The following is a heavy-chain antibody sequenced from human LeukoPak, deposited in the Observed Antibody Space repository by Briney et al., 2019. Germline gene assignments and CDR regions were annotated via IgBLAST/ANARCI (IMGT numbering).Heavy chain of an antibody. J-gene: IGHJ5*02. Sequence: PSQTLSLTCTVSGGSISSGGYYWSWIRQHPGKGLEWIGYIYYSGSTNYNPSLKSRVTISLDTSKNQFSLKLSSVTAADSAFYYCARVVHSSGQINWFDPWGQGALVTVSS. CDR1: GGSISSGGYY. V-gene: IGHV4-31*03. CDR3: ARVVHSSGQINWFDP. CDR2: IYYSGST. D-gene: IGHD6-19*01.